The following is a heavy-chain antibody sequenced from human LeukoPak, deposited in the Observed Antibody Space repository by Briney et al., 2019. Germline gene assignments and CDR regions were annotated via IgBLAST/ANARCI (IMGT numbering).Heavy chain of an antibody. J-gene: IGHJ4*02. CDR1: GFTLITDD. CDR3: AKVTWTRSGSPDY. Sequence: GGSLRLSCAASGFTLITDDMSWVRQAPGKGLEWVSGISDRGGTYYADSVKGRFTISRDNSKNTLYLQMNSLRAEDTVVYYCAKVTWTRSGSPDYWGQGTLVTVSS. V-gene: IGHV3-23*01. CDR2: ISDRGGT. D-gene: IGHD3-10*01.